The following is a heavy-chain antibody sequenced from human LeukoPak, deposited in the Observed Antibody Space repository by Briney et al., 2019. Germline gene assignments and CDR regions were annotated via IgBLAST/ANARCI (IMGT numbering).Heavy chain of an antibody. Sequence: GGSLRLSCAASGFTFDNYAIHWVRQPPGKGLEWVSSISGNSGKIGYADYVKGRFTISRDNAKQSLSLQMNSLRADDTAFYYCAKDMGSGYDYSFDSWGQGTLVTVSS. CDR3: AKDMGSGYDYSFDS. CDR1: GFTFDNYA. V-gene: IGHV3-9*01. CDR2: ISGNSGKI. D-gene: IGHD5-12*01. J-gene: IGHJ4*02.